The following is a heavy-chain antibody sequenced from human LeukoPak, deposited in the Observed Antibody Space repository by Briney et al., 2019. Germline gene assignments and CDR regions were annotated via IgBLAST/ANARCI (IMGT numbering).Heavy chain of an antibody. CDR3: AADLNNWNDVGLEH. V-gene: IGHV1-58*01. CDR1: GFTFTSSA. Sequence: GTSVKVSCKASGFTFTSSAVQWVRQARGQRLEWIGWIVVGSGNTNYAQKFQERVTITRDMSTSTAYMELSSLRSEDTAVYYCAADLNNWNDVGLEHWGQGTLVTVSS. D-gene: IGHD1-1*01. J-gene: IGHJ1*01. CDR2: IVVGSGNT.